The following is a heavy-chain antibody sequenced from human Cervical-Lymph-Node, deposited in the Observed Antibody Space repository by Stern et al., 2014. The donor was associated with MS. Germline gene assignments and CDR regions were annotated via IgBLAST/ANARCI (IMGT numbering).Heavy chain of an antibody. Sequence: VQLVPSGAEVKKPGASVKVSCKVSGYTLTELSMHWVRQAPGKGLEWMGGCDPEDGETIYAQKFQGRVTMTEDTSTDTAYMELSSLRSEDTAVYYCAGMVRDDWYFDLWGRGTLVTVSS. J-gene: IGHJ2*01. CDR3: AGMVRDDWYFDL. CDR2: CDPEDGET. D-gene: IGHD3-10*01. V-gene: IGHV1-24*01. CDR1: GYTLTELS.